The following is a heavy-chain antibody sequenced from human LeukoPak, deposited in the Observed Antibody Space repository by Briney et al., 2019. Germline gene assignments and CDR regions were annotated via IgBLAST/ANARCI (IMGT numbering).Heavy chain of an antibody. V-gene: IGHV4-61*08. CDR2: ISNSGST. Sequence: SETLSLTCTVSGGSISSGGHYWRWLRQLPGKGLEWLGYISNSGSTNYNPSLKIRVTISVDTSKIPFSLKLSSVTAADTAVYYCARDGPIVVVPAAYPYWYFDLWGRGTLVTVSS. CDR1: GGSISSGGHY. J-gene: IGHJ2*01. CDR3: ARDGPIVVVPAAYPYWYFDL. D-gene: IGHD2-2*01.